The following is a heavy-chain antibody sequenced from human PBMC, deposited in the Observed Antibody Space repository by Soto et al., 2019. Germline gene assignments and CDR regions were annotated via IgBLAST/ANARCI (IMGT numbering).Heavy chain of an antibody. V-gene: IGHV4-30-4*01. CDR3: TSEEMAREVPYYAFDV. J-gene: IGHJ6*01. Sequence: PSETLSLTCTVSGGPVSNVHYYWSWVRQAPGKGLEWIASLYYSTVTYYNPSLKSRVSISVDTARIQFSLTLRSVTAEDTAVYYCTSEEMAREVPYYAFDVWGQGTTVTVSS. D-gene: IGHD3-22*01. CDR1: GGPVSNVHYY. CDR2: LYYSTVT.